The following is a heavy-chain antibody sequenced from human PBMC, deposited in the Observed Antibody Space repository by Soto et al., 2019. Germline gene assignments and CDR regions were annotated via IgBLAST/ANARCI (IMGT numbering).Heavy chain of an antibody. CDR3: ARVRLLGIVDTTGHYYYYGMDV. D-gene: IGHD1-26*01. V-gene: IGHV1-3*01. J-gene: IGHJ6*02. Sequence: QVQLVQSGAEVKKPGASVKVSCKASGYTFTSYAMHWVRQAPGQRLEWMGWINAGNGNTKYSQKFQGRVTITRDTSASTAYMELSSLRSEDTAVYYCARVRLLGIVDTTGHYYYYGMDVWGQGTTVTVSS. CDR1: GYTFTSYA. CDR2: INAGNGNT.